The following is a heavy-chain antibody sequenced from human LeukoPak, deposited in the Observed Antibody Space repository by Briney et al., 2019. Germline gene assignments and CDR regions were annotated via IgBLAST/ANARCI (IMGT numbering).Heavy chain of an antibody. Sequence: PGGSLRLSCAASGFTFSSYAMNWVRQAPGKGLEWVSAISGSGGSTDYADSVKGRFTISRDNSKNTLYLQMNSLRAEDTAVYYCAKSSLIRGVTLDAFDIWGQGTTVTVSS. V-gene: IGHV3-23*01. CDR3: AKSSLIRGVTLDAFDI. CDR2: ISGSGGST. D-gene: IGHD3-10*01. CDR1: GFTFSSYA. J-gene: IGHJ3*02.